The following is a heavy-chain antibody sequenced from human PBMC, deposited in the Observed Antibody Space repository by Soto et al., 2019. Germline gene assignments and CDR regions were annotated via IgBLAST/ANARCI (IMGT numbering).Heavy chain of an antibody. V-gene: IGHV4-59*01. D-gene: IGHD3-3*01. Sequence: SETLSLTCTVSGGSISSYYWSWIRQPPGKGLEWIGYIYYSGSTNYNPSLKSRVTISVDTSKNQFSLKLSSVTAADTAVYYCAGTRFLEWLSFSGSTDYYFDYWGQGTLVTVSS. CDR3: AGTRFLEWLSFSGSTDYYFDY. CDR1: GGSISSYY. CDR2: IYYSGST. J-gene: IGHJ4*02.